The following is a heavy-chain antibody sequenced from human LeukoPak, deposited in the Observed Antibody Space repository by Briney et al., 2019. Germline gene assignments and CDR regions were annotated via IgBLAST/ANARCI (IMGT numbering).Heavy chain of an antibody. CDR3: ARDLYCGGDCYSGVSDY. Sequence: SLRPSCAASGFTFDDYAMHWVRQAPGKGLEWVSGISWNSGSIGYADSVKGRFTISRDNSKSTLYLQMNSLRAEDTAVYYCARDLYCGGDCYSGVSDYWGQGTLVTVSS. CDR2: ISWNSGSI. CDR1: GFTFDDYA. J-gene: IGHJ4*02. V-gene: IGHV3-9*01. D-gene: IGHD2-21*02.